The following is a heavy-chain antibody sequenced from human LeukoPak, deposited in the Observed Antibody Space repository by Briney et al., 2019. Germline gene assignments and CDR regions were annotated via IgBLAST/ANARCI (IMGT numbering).Heavy chain of an antibody. Sequence: ASVKVSCKTSGYTFTSYYMHWVRQAPGQGLEWMGIINPSGGSTSYAQKFQGRVTMTRDTSTSTVYMELSSLSSEDTAVYYCARGGRERYSSGWTDAFDIWGQGTMVTVSS. J-gene: IGHJ3*02. CDR2: INPSGGST. D-gene: IGHD6-19*01. V-gene: IGHV1-46*01. CDR3: ARGGRERYSSGWTDAFDI. CDR1: GYTFTSYY.